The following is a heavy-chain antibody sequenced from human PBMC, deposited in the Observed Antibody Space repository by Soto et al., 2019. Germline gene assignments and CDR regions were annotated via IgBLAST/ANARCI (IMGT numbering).Heavy chain of an antibody. D-gene: IGHD2-2*01. CDR1: GYDFSSYG. CDR3: VRDPQRNDY. V-gene: IGHV1-18*04. Sequence: QVQLVQSGAEVKKPGASVKVSCRASGYDFSSYGISWVRQAPGQGLEWMGWISASNGNRDYAQQLQGTVTMTSDTSRTTAYMELRSLRSDDTAVYYCVRDPQRNDYWGQGTLVNVSS. CDR2: ISASNGNR. J-gene: IGHJ4*02.